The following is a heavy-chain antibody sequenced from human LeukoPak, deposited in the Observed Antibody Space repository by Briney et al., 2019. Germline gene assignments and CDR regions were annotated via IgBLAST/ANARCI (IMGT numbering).Heavy chain of an antibody. CDR2: ISGSGGTT. CDR1: GFTFNNYA. CDR3: AKVSGGGLYYDGMDV. V-gene: IGHV3-23*01. Sequence: GGSLRLSCAAPGFTFNNYAMNWVRQAPGEGLEWVSVISGSGGTTYYADSVKGRFTISRDSSKNTLYLQMNSLRAEDTAVYYCAKVSGGGLYYDGMDVWGQGTTVTVSS. D-gene: IGHD1-14*01. J-gene: IGHJ6*02.